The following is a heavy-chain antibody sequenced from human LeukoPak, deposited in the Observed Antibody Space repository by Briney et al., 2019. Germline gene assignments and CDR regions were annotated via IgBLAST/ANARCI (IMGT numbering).Heavy chain of an antibody. D-gene: IGHD2-21*02. V-gene: IGHV4-31*03. CDR1: GGSISSGGYY. J-gene: IGHJ4*02. CDR3: ATYYCGGDCYSRYYFDY. Sequence: SQTLSLTCTVSGGSISSGGYYLSWTRQHPGKGLEWIAYVYYSGSTYYNPSLKSRVTISVDTSKNQFSLKLSSVTAADTAVYYCATYYCGGDCYSRYYFDYWGQGTLVTVSS. CDR2: VYYSGST.